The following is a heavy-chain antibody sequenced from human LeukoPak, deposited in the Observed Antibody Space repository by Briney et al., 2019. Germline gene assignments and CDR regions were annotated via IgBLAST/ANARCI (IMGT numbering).Heavy chain of an antibody. D-gene: IGHD4-23*01. V-gene: IGHV1-2*02. CDR1: GYTFIGNF. J-gene: IGHJ5*02. Sequence: ASVKVSCKASGYTFIGNFMHWVRQAPGQGLECMGWINPQSGATAYAQKFQGGVTMTRDTSISTAYMELSRLRSDDTAVYYCARVLKGGDYGGNWFDPWGQGTLVTVSS. CDR3: ARVLKGGDYGGNWFDP. CDR2: INPQSGAT.